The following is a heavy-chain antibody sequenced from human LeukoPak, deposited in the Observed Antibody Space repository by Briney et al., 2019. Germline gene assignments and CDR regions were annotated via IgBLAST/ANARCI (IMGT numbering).Heavy chain of an antibody. CDR1: GGSISSSSYH. Sequence: SETLSLTCTVSGGSISSSSYHWGWIRQPPGKGLEWIGIIYYNGNTYYNPSLKSRVTISVDTSKNQFSLKLSSVTAAETAVYYCARRGAVAGKTFDYWGQGTLVTVSS. V-gene: IGHV4-39*01. D-gene: IGHD6-19*01. J-gene: IGHJ4*02. CDR3: ARRGAVAGKTFDY. CDR2: IYYNGNT.